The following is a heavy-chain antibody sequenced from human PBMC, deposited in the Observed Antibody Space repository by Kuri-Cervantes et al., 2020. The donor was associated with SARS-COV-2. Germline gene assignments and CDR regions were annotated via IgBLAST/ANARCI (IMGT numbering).Heavy chain of an antibody. CDR2: IYYSGSA. Sequence: SETLSLTYTVSGGSLSSGDYYWTWVRQPPGKGLEWIGNIYYSGSASYNPSLKSRLTLSLDMSKSQFSLKLSSVTAADTAVYYCARHVVEYYDSSGYFRGWGYWGQGTLVTVSS. V-gene: IGHV4-30-4*08. J-gene: IGHJ4*02. CDR1: GGSLSSGDYY. D-gene: IGHD3-22*01. CDR3: ARHVVEYYDSSGYFRGWGY.